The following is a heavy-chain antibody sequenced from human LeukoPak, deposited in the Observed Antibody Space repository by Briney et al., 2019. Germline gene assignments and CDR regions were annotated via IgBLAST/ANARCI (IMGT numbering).Heavy chain of an antibody. CDR1: GFTFSGSA. J-gene: IGHJ5*02. V-gene: IGHV3-73*01. CDR3: ARDLIAPAYNWFDP. CDR2: IRSKTNNYAT. D-gene: IGHD6-13*01. Sequence: GGSLRLSCAASGFTFSGSALHWVRQASGKGLEWIGRIRSKTNNYATTYAASVTGRFTISRDNAKNTLYLQMNSLRAEDTAVYYCARDLIAPAYNWFDPWGQGTLVTVSS.